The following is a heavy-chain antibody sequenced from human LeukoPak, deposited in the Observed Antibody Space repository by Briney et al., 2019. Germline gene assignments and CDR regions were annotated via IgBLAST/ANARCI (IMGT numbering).Heavy chain of an antibody. J-gene: IGHJ5*02. D-gene: IGHD6-13*01. V-gene: IGHV4-4*07. CDR3: ARTFVRSWYFSNWFDP. Sequence: SETLSLTCTVSGGSISSYYWSWIRQPAGKGLEWIGGIYTSGSTNYNPSLKSRVTMSVDTSKNQFSLKLSSVTAADTAVYYCARTFVRSWYFSNWFDPWGQGTLVTVSS. CDR2: IYTSGST. CDR1: GGSISSYY.